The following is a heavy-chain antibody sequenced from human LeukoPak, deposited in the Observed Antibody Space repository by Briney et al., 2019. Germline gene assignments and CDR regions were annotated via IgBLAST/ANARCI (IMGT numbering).Heavy chain of an antibody. CDR2: FSGGDGSP. D-gene: IGHD5-12*01. CDR3: AKNGWLRSSGLWGDY. CDR1: GFTFSSYA. V-gene: IGHV3-23*01. J-gene: IGHJ4*02. Sequence: GGSLRLSCVASGFTFSSYAMTWFRQAPGKGLEWVSSFSGGDGSPYHADSVKGRFTISRDNSKSTLYLQMNSLRAEDTAIYYCAKNGWLRSSGLWGDYWGQGALVTVSS.